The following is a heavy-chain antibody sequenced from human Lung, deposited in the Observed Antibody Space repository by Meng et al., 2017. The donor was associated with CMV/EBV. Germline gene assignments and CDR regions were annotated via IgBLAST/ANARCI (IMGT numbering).Heavy chain of an antibody. Sequence: GGSLRLXCAASGFTFSSYEMNWVRQAPGKGLEWVSYISSSGSTIYYADSVKGRFTISRDNAKNSLYLQMNSLRAEDTAVYYCAREVLVPAAIRYYYYGMDVWGQGTTVTVSS. V-gene: IGHV3-48*03. CDR2: ISSSGSTI. J-gene: IGHJ6*02. CDR1: GFTFSSYE. D-gene: IGHD2-2*01. CDR3: AREVLVPAAIRYYYYGMDV.